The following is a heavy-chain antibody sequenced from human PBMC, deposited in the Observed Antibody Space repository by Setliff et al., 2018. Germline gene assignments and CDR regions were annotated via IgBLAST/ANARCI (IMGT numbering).Heavy chain of an antibody. V-gene: IGHV3-30*15. CDR2: ITYDGSTK. Sequence: GGSLRLSCVASGFTFTSYAMHWVRQAPGKGLEWVAVITYDGSTKNHADSVKGRFTISRDNSKNTLYLQMGGLRAEDMAVYYCTTWNGRYSEYWGQGTLVTVSS. CDR3: TTWNGRYSEY. J-gene: IGHJ4*02. D-gene: IGHD1-26*01. CDR1: GFTFTSYA.